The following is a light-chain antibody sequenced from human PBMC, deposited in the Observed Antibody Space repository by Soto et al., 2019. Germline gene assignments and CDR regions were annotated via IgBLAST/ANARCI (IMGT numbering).Light chain of an antibody. CDR2: AAS. J-gene: IGKJ1*01. Sequence: DIQMTQSPSSLSASVGDRVTVTCRASQSITTYLHWYQQKPGKAPKLLIYAASSLQSGVPSRFSGSGSGTDFTLTITSLQPEDFATYICQQSYGTPWTFGQGTKVEIK. CDR3: QQSYGTPWT. V-gene: IGKV1-39*01. CDR1: QSITTY.